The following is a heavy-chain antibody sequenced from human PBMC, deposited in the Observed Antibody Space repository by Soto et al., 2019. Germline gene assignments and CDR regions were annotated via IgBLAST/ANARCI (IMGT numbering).Heavy chain of an antibody. CDR1: GFTFSSYG. CDR3: ARDPLSAAHDAFDI. CDR2: IWYDGSNK. D-gene: IGHD2-2*01. Sequence: GGSLRLSCAASGFTFSSYGMHWVRQAPGKGLEWVAVIWYDGSNKYYADSVKGRFTISRDNAKNTLYLQMNSLRAEDTAVYYCARDPLSAAHDAFDIWGQGTMVTVSS. V-gene: IGHV3-33*01. J-gene: IGHJ3*02.